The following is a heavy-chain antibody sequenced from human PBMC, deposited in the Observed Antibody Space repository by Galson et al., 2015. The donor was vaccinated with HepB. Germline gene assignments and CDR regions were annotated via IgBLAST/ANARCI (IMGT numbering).Heavy chain of an antibody. D-gene: IGHD3-3*01. V-gene: IGHV3-33*08. Sequence: SLRLSCAASGFTFSSYGMHWVRQAPGKGLEWVAVIWYDGSNKYYADSVKGRFTISRDNSKNTLYLQMNSLRAEDTAVYYCARAMRFLEWPHYYGMDVWGQGTTVTVSS. CDR2: IWYDGSNK. J-gene: IGHJ6*02. CDR1: GFTFSSYG. CDR3: ARAMRFLEWPHYYGMDV.